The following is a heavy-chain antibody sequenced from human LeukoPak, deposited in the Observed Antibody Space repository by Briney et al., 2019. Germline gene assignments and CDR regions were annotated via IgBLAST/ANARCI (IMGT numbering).Heavy chain of an antibody. CDR2: INPNSGGT. Sequence: ASVKVSCKASGYTFTGYYMHWVRQAPGQGLEWMGWINPNSGGTNYAQKFQGRVTMTRDTSISTAYMELSRLRSDDTAVYYCARNLVPSNLAYCGGDCYSFDPWGQEPWSPSPQ. D-gene: IGHD2-21*02. V-gene: IGHV1-2*02. J-gene: IGHJ5*02. CDR1: GYTFTGYY. CDR3: ARNLVPSNLAYCGGDCYSFDP.